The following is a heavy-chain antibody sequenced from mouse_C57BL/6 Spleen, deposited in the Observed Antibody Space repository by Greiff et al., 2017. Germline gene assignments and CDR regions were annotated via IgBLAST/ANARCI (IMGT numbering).Heavy chain of an antibody. CDR3: ARTGPYYAMDY. Sequence: VQGVESGPGLVAPSQRLSITCTVSGFSLTSYGVHWVRQPPGKGLEWLVVIWRDGSTTYNSALKSRLSISKDNSKSQVFLKMNSRQTDDTAMDYCARTGPYYAMDYWGQGTSGTVSS. D-gene: IGHD3-1*01. CDR2: IWRDGST. V-gene: IGHV2-6*03. CDR1: GFSLTSYG. J-gene: IGHJ4*01.